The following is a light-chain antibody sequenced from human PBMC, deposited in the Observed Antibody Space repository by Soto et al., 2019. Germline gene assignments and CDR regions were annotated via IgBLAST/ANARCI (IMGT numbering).Light chain of an antibody. Sequence: QSALTQPRSVSGSPGRSVTISCTGTSSDVGGYNYVSWYQQHPGKAPKVMIYLVSKRPSGVPDRFSGSKSGNTASLTISGLQAEDEADYYCCSYAGNYIYVFGTGTKVTVL. CDR2: LVS. J-gene: IGLJ1*01. CDR3: CSYAGNYIYV. CDR1: SSDVGGYNY. V-gene: IGLV2-11*01.